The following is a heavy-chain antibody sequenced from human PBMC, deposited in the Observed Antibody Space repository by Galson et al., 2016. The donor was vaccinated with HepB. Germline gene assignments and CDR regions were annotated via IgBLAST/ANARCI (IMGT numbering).Heavy chain of an antibody. D-gene: IGHD6-13*01. CDR3: AREFKIAAPGVLDY. V-gene: IGHV3-33*01. CDR2: IWYDGSNK. CDR1: GFTFSSYG. J-gene: IGHJ4*02. Sequence: SLRLSCAASGFTFSSYGMHWVRQAPGKGLEWVAVIWYDGSNKYYGDSVKGRFTTSRDNSKNTLYLQMNSLRAEDTAVYYCAREFKIAAPGVLDYWGQGTLVTVSS.